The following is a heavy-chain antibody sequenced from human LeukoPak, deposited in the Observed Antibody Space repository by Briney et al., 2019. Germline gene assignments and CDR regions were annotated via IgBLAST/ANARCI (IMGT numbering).Heavy chain of an antibody. CDR3: ARGPPDCSSTSCYAFDAFDI. CDR1: GGSVSSGSYY. D-gene: IGHD2-2*01. CDR2: MHTSGTT. V-gene: IGHV4-61*02. J-gene: IGHJ3*02. Sequence: SETLSLTCTVSGGSVSSGSYYWSWIRQPAGKGLEWIGRMHTSGTTNYNPALKSRVTISEDTSKSQFSLNLTSVTAADTAVYYCARGPPDCSSTSCYAFDAFDIWGQGTMVTVSS.